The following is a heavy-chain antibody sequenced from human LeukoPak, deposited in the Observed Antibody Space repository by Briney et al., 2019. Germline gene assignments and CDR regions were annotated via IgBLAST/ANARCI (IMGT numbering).Heavy chain of an antibody. V-gene: IGHV4-30-4*07. CDR2: IYYNGNI. D-gene: IGHD2-21*02. J-gene: IGHJ4*02. CDR3: ARGWGPAYCGGDCHRHFDY. Sequence: SETLSLTCAVSGGSVSSSGYSWIWIRQPPGKGLEWVTYIYYNGNIHSNPSLKSRVAISLDTSKNQFSLKLSSVTAADTAVYYCARGWGPAYCGGDCHRHFDYWGQGALVTVSS. CDR1: GGSVSSSGYS.